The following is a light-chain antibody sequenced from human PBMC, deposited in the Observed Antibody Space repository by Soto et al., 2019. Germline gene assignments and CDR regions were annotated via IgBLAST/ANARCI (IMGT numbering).Light chain of an antibody. CDR1: SSNVGSYNL. CDR3: SSYAGGVV. Sequence: QSVLTQPASVSESPGQSITISCTRTSSNVGSYNLVSWYQHPPGKAPKLIIYEASERPSGVSNRFSGAQSGHTASLTISGLQAEDEADYYCSSYAGGVVFGGGTKPTVL. V-gene: IGLV2-23*01. J-gene: IGLJ2*01. CDR2: EAS.